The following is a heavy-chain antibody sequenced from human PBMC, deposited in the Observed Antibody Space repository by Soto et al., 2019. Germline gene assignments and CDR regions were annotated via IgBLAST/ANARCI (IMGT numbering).Heavy chain of an antibody. CDR1: GFTFSSYA. V-gene: IGHV3-64D*06. J-gene: IGHJ3*02. D-gene: IGHD4-4*01. Sequence: GGSLRLSCSASGFTFSSYAMHWVRQAPGKGLEYVSAISSNGGSTYYADSVKGRFTISRDNSKNTLYLQMSSLRAEDTAVYYRVKGGLQDAFDIWGQGTMVTVSS. CDR3: VKGGLQDAFDI. CDR2: ISSNGGST.